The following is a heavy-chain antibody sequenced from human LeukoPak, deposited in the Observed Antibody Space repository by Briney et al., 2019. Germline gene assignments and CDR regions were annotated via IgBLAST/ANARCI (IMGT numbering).Heavy chain of an antibody. CDR2: IYYSGST. Sequence: SETLSLTRTVSGGSISSSSYYWGWIRQPPGKGLEWIGSIYYSGSTYYNPSLKSRVTISVDTSKNQFSLKLSSVTAADTAVYYCVSERIAAAGTHAFDIWGQGTMVTVSS. V-gene: IGHV4-39*07. CDR1: GGSISSSSYY. J-gene: IGHJ3*02. D-gene: IGHD6-13*01. CDR3: VSERIAAAGTHAFDI.